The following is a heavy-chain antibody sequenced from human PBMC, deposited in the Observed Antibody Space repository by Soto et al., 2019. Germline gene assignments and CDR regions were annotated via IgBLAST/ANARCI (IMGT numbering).Heavy chain of an antibody. CDR2: IYYSGST. J-gene: IGHJ6*02. CDR3: ARSLPNSSRHYYYYYYGMDV. CDR1: GGSISSGGYY. V-gene: IGHV4-31*03. Sequence: PSETLSLTCTVSGGSISSGGYYWSWIRQHPGKGLEWIGYIYYSGSTYYNPSLKSRVTISVDTSKNQFSLKLSSVTAADTAVYYCARSLPNSSRHYYYYYYGMDVWGQGTTVTVS. D-gene: IGHD6-13*01.